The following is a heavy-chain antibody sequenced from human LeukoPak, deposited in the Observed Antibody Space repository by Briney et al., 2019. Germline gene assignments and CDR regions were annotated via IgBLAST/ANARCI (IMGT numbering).Heavy chain of an antibody. CDR1: GGSFSGYY. D-gene: IGHD2-2*01. J-gene: IGHJ5*02. Sequence: SETLSLTCAVYGGSFSGYYWSWIRQPPGKGLEWIGEINHSGSTNYNPSLKSRVTISVDTSKNQFSLKLSSVTAADTAVYYCARVICSTSCYFFSTPNWFDPWGQGTLVTVSS. V-gene: IGHV4-34*01. CDR2: INHSGST. CDR3: ARVICSTSCYFFSTPNWFDP.